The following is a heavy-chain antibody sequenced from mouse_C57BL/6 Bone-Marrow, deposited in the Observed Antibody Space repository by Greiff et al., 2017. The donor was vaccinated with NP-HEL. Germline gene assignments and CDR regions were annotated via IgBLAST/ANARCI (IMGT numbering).Heavy chain of an antibody. CDR3: ARHHIEYFDV. Sequence: EVQLVESGGDLVKPGGSLKLSCAASGFTFSSYGMSWVRQTPDKRLEWVATISSGGSYTYYPDSVKGRFTISRDNAKNTLYLQMSSLKSEDTAMYYCARHHIEYFDVWGTGTTVTVSS. J-gene: IGHJ1*03. CDR1: GFTFSSYG. CDR2: ISSGGSYT. V-gene: IGHV5-6*01.